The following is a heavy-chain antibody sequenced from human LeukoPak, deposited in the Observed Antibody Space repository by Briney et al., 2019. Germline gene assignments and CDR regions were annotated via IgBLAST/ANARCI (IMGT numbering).Heavy chain of an antibody. CDR3: ARASERGATTGVFDY. CDR2: IYTSGST. J-gene: IGHJ4*02. Sequence: PSETLSPTCTVSGGSISSYYWSWIRQPAGKGLEWIGRIYTSGSTNYNPSLKSRVTMSVDTSKNQFSLKLSSVTAADTAVYYCARASERGATTGVFDYWGQGTLVTVSS. D-gene: IGHD1-26*01. CDR1: GGSISSYY. V-gene: IGHV4-4*07.